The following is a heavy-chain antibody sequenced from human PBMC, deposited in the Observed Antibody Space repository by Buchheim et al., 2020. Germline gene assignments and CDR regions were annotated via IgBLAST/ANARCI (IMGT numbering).Heavy chain of an antibody. CDR3: ARHEMATSYCLDY. Sequence: QLQLQESGPGLVKPSETLSLTCTVSGGSISGSSYYWGWIRQPPGKGLEWIGSIYYSGSTYYNPSLKSRVTISVDTSKNQFSLKLSSVTAADTAVYYCARHEMATSYCLDYWGQGTL. D-gene: IGHD5-24*01. V-gene: IGHV4-39*01. CDR1: GGSISGSSYY. CDR2: IYYSGST. J-gene: IGHJ4*02.